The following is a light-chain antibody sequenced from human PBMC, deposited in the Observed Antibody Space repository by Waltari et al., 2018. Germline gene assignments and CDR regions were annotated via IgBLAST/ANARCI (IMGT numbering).Light chain of an antibody. J-gene: IGKJ4*01. V-gene: IGKV2-30*01. CDR3: MQGTHWPLT. Sequence: DVVMTQSPLSLPVTLGQPASISCRSSQSLAYSDVNPNLNWFQQRPGQSPRRLIYEVSNRDSGVPDRFSGSGSGTDFTLKISRVEAEDVGVYYCMQGTHWPLTFGGGTKVEIK. CDR1: QSLAYSDVNPN. CDR2: EVS.